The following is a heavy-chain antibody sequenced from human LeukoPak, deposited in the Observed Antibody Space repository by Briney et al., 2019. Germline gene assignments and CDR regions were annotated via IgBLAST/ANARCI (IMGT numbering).Heavy chain of an antibody. J-gene: IGHJ4*02. CDR2: ISTYNGNT. V-gene: IGHV1-18*01. D-gene: IGHD6-13*01. Sequence: ASVKVSCKASGYTFTSYGISWVRQAPGQGLEWMGWISTYNGNTNYAQKLQGRVTMTTDTSTSTAYMGLRSLRSDNTAVYYCAKSAAAGTGVDYWGQGTLVTVSS. CDR3: AKSAAAGTGVDY. CDR1: GYTFTSYG.